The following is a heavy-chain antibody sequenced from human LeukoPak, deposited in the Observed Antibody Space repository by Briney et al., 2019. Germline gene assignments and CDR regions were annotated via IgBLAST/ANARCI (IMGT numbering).Heavy chain of an antibody. CDR3: ARDGTSGGYGDSEDWFDP. CDR2: MNPNSGNT. V-gene: IGHV1-8*01. J-gene: IGHJ5*02. D-gene: IGHD4-17*01. CDR1: GYTFTSYD. Sequence: GASVKVSCKASGYTFTSYDINRVRQATGQGLEWMGWMNPNSGNTGYAQKFQGRVTMTRDTSISTAYMELSSLRSEDTAVYYCARDGTSGGYGDSEDWFDPWGQGTLVTVSS.